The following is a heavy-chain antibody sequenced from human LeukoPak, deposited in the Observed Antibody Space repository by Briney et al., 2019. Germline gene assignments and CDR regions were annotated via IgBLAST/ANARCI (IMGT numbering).Heavy chain of an antibody. V-gene: IGHV4-4*07. CDR3: AREGTYYDILTGYSRSGYFDY. Sequence: SETLSLTCTVSGGSISSYYWSWIRQPAGKGLEWIGRIYSTGSTNYNPSLKSRVTMSVDTSKNQFSLKLSSVTAADTAVYYCAREGTYYDILTGYSRSGYFDYWGQGTLVTVSS. CDR1: GGSISSYY. J-gene: IGHJ4*02. CDR2: IYSTGST. D-gene: IGHD3-9*01.